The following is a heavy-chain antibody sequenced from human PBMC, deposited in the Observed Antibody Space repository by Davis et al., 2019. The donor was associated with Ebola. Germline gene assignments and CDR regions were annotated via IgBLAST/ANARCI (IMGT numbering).Heavy chain of an antibody. D-gene: IGHD3-22*01. CDR2: IKQDGSEK. V-gene: IGHV3-7*01. CDR1: GFTFSSYW. J-gene: IGHJ4*02. CDR3: ARGPPTAMIVVDYYFDY. Sequence: GGSLRLSCAASGFTFSSYWMSWVRQAPGKGLEWVANIKQDGSEKYYVDSVKGRFTISRDNAKNSLFLEMNSLRAEDTAVYYCARGPPTAMIVVDYYFDYWGQGTLVTVSS.